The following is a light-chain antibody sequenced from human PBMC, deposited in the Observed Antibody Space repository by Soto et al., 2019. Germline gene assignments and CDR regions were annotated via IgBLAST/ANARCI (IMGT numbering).Light chain of an antibody. Sequence: EIVMTQSPATLSVSPGERATLSCRASQSVGSDLAWYQQKPGQAPSLLIYGASTRATGIPARFSGSGSGTEFTLNISSLQSEDFAVYYCKQYETSPWTFGQGTKVEIK. J-gene: IGKJ1*01. V-gene: IGKV3-15*01. CDR2: GAS. CDR1: QSVGSD. CDR3: KQYETSPWT.